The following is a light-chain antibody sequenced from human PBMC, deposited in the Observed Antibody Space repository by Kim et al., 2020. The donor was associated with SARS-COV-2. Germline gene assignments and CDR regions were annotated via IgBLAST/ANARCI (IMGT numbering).Light chain of an antibody. J-gene: IGLJ2*01. V-gene: IGLV1-44*01. Sequence: QPVTTSCSGVTSNLGSFPIDWYQQLPGAAPKRLIYHNDQRPSGVPDRFSGSKSGTSGSLAISGLQYEDEADYYCAAWDASLNALVFGGGTKVTVL. CDR2: HND. CDR3: AAWDASLNALV. CDR1: TSNLGSFP.